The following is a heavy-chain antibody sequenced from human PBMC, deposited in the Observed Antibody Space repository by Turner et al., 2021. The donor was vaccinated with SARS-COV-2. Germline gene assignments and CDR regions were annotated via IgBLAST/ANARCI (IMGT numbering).Heavy chain of an antibody. Sequence: QVQLVQSGAAVKKPGSSVKVSCKASGGTFSSFGISWVRQAPGQGLEWMGVIIPLTGTTYYAQKFKGRVTLTADESTSTASMDLSSLRSEDTAVYYCATGYAYCGGDCSIDYWGQGTLVTVSS. V-gene: IGHV1-69*01. CDR2: IIPLTGTT. J-gene: IGHJ4*02. CDR3: ATGYAYCGGDCSIDY. D-gene: IGHD2-21*02. CDR1: GGTFSSFG.